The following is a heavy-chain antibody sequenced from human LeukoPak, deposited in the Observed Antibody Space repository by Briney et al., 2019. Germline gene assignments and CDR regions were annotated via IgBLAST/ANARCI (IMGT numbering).Heavy chain of an antibody. CDR2: INPSGGST. CDR3: ARTQWLGTSLDP. V-gene: IGHV1-46*01. Sequence: GASVKVSCKASGYTFTSYYMHWVRQAPGQGLEWMGIINPSGGSTSYAQNFQGRVTMTRDTSTSTVYMELSSLRSEDTAVYYCARTQWLGTSLDPWGQGTLVTVSS. D-gene: IGHD6-19*01. CDR1: GYTFTSYY. J-gene: IGHJ5*01.